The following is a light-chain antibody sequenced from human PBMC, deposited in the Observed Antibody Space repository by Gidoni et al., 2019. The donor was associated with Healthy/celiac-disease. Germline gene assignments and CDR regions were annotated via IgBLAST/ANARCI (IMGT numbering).Light chain of an antibody. CDR2: EVS. V-gene: IGLV2-23*02. J-gene: IGLJ3*02. CDR1: SSDVGSYNL. CDR3: CSYAGSSTWV. Sequence: QSALTPPASVSGSPGQSITISCTGTSSDVGSYNLVSWYQQHPGKAPNLMSYEVSKRPSGVSNRVSGSKSGNTASLTISGLQAEDEADYYCCSYAGSSTWVFGGGTKLTVL.